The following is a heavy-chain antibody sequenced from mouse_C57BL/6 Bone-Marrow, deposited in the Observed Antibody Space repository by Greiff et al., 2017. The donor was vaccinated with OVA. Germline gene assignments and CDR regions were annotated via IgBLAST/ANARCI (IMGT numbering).Heavy chain of an antibody. CDR1: GYTFTSYW. J-gene: IGHJ2*01. Sequence: VQLQQPGAELVRPGSSVKLSCKASGYTFTSYWMDWVKQRPGQGLEWIGNIYPSDSETHYNHKFKDKATLTVDKSSSTAYMQLSSLTSEDSAVYYCARSDYSNYYFDYWGQGTTLTVSS. V-gene: IGHV1-61*01. CDR3: ARSDYSNYYFDY. CDR2: IYPSDSET. D-gene: IGHD2-5*01.